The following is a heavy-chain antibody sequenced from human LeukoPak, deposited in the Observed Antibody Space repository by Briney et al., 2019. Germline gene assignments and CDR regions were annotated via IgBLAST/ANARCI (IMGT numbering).Heavy chain of an antibody. J-gene: IGHJ3*02. CDR3: ARVIGWDEPFDI. CDR1: DFSFITYA. D-gene: IGHD1-26*01. V-gene: IGHV3-23*01. Sequence: GGSLRLSCAASDFSFITYAMSWVRQAPGKVLEWVSGISGSGDSTYYADSVKGRFTISRDNSKNTLYLQMNSLRAEDTAVYYCARVIGWDEPFDIWGQGTMVTVSS. CDR2: ISGSGDST.